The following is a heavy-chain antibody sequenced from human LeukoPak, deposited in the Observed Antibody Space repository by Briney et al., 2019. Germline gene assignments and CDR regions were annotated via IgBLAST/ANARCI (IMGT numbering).Heavy chain of an antibody. CDR3: ARDSGSGSYLPFEHGGNWFDP. V-gene: IGHV3-48*04. D-gene: IGHD3-10*01. CDR2: ISSSSSTI. Sequence: QSGGSLRLSCAASGFTFSSYSMNWVRQAPGKGLEWVSYISSSSSTIYYADSVKGRFTISRDNAKNSLYLQMNSLRAEDTAVYYCARDSGSGSYLPFEHGGNWFDPWGQGTLVTVSS. J-gene: IGHJ5*02. CDR1: GFTFSSYS.